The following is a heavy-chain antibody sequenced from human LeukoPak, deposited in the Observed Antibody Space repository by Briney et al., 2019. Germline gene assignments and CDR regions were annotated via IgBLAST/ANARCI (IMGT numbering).Heavy chain of an antibody. CDR3: ARVSNNYYYFYMDV. J-gene: IGHJ6*03. V-gene: IGHV3-48*01. D-gene: IGHD2/OR15-2a*01. CDR2: ISSSSSTI. CDR1: GFTFSNYA. Sequence: GGSLRLSCAASGFTFSNYAMSWVRQAPGKGLEWVSHISSSSSTIYYADSVKGRFTISRDNAKNSLYLQMNSLRAEDTAVYYCARVSNNYYYFYMDVWGKGTTVTVSS.